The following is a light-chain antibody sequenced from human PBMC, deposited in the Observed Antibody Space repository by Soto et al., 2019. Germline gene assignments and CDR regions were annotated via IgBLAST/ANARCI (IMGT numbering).Light chain of an antibody. J-gene: IGLJ1*01. CDR1: SSDVGGYNY. CDR3: SSYTSSSTPYV. V-gene: IGLV2-14*01. Sequence: QFVLTQPASVSGSPGQSITISCTGTSSDVGGYNYVSWYQQHPGKAPKLMIYDVSNRPSGVSNRFSGSKSGNTAPLTISGLQAEDEADYYCSSYTSSSTPYVFGTGTKVTVL. CDR2: DVS.